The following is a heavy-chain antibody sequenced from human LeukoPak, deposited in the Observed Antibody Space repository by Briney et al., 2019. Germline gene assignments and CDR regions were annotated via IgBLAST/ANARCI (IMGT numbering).Heavy chain of an antibody. J-gene: IGHJ4*02. CDR2: INHSGST. D-gene: IGHD3-9*01. Sequence: SETLSLTCAVYGGSFSGYYWSWIRQPPGKGLEWIGEINHSGSTNYNPSLKSRVTMSVDTSKNQFSLKLSSVTAADTAVYYCARGVGNILTGYSLDYWGQGTLVTVSS. V-gene: IGHV4-34*01. CDR1: GGSFSGYY. CDR3: ARGVGNILTGYSLDY.